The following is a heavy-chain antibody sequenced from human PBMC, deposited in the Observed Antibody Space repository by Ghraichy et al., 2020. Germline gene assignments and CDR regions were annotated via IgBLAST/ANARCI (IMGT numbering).Heavy chain of an antibody. CDR2: MSSSGSTT. CDR1: GFSFRDYY. D-gene: IGHD6-13*01. J-gene: IGHJ4*02. Sequence: GSLRLSCAASGFSFRDYYMAWIRQAPGKGLEWIAYMSSSGSTTKYADSVKGRFSISRDNAKKSLFLQMNSLRVDDTATYYCAREGVGAAHFDYWGQGSLVTVSS. V-gene: IGHV3-11*01. CDR3: AREGVGAAHFDY.